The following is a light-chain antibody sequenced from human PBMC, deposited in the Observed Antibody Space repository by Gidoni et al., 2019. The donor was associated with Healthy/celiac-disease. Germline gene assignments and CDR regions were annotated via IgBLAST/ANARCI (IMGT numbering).Light chain of an antibody. Sequence: DIVMTQSPDSLAVSLGERATINCKSSQSVLYSANNKTYLAWYQQKPGQPPELLIYGATTREAGVPDRFRCSGSGTDFTLTISSLQAEYVAVYYCQRHYNTPSLTFGGGTKVEIK. V-gene: IGKV4-1*01. CDR3: QRHYNTPSLT. J-gene: IGKJ4*01. CDR2: GAT. CDR1: QSVLYSANNKTY.